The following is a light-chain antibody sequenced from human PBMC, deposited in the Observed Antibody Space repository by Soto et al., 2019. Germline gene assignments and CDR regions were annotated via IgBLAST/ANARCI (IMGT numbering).Light chain of an antibody. Sequence: ETVLTQSPATLSLSPGERATLSCRASQSVSSSLAWYQHKPGQAPRLLIYDASNRATGIPARFSGSGSGTDFTLTISSLEPEDFAVYYCQQRSNLITFGQGTRLEIK. J-gene: IGKJ5*01. CDR1: QSVSSS. V-gene: IGKV3-11*01. CDR2: DAS. CDR3: QQRSNLIT.